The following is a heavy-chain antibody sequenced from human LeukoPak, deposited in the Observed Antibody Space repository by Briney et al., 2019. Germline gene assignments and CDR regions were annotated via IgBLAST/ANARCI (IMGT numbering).Heavy chain of an antibody. D-gene: IGHD3-22*01. Sequence: VGSLRLSCAASGFTFSSYAMSWVRQAPGKGLEWVSAISGSGGSTYYADSVKGRFTISRDNSKNTLYLQMNSLRAEDTAVYYCATTRYYYDSSGYSNFYYWGQGTLVTVSS. CDR3: ATTRYYYDSSGYSNFYY. CDR1: GFTFSSYA. CDR2: ISGSGGST. J-gene: IGHJ4*02. V-gene: IGHV3-23*01.